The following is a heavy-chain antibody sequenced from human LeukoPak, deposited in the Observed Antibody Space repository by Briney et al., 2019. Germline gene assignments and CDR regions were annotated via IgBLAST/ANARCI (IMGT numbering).Heavy chain of an antibody. Sequence: PGGSLRLSCAASGFTFSSYAMSWVRQAPGKGLEWVSAISGSGGSTYYADSVKGRFTISRDNSKNTLYLQMNSLRAEDTAVYYCAKRGSSGWYHYFDYWGQEPWSPSPQ. CDR3: AKRGSSGWYHYFDY. CDR1: GFTFSSYA. V-gene: IGHV3-23*01. D-gene: IGHD6-19*01. J-gene: IGHJ4*01. CDR2: ISGSGGST.